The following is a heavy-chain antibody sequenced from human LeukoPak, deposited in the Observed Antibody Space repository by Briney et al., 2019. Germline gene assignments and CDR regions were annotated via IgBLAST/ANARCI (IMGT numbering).Heavy chain of an antibody. CDR2: ISGSGGST. Sequence: GGSLRLSCAASGFTFSSYAMSWVRQAPGKGLEWVSAISGSGGSTYYADSVKGRFTISRDNSKNTLYLQMNSLRAEDTAVYYCAKDPDAYSSGWYGNAFDIWGQGTMVTVSS. CDR1: GFTFSSYA. V-gene: IGHV3-23*01. J-gene: IGHJ3*02. D-gene: IGHD6-19*01. CDR3: AKDPDAYSSGWYGNAFDI.